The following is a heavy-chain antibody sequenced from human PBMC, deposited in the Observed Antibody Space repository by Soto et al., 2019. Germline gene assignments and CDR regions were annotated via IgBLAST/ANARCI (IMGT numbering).Heavy chain of an antibody. D-gene: IGHD3-22*01. CDR2: IKQDGSEK. Sequence: GGSMRLSSAASGFTFSSYWMSWVRQAPGKGLEWVANIKQDGSEKYYVDSVKGRFTISRDNAKNSLYLQMNSLRAEDTAVYYCARDLTDYDSPFSWFDPWGQGTLVTVSS. V-gene: IGHV3-7*01. CDR1: GFTFSSYW. J-gene: IGHJ5*02. CDR3: ARDLTDYDSPFSWFDP.